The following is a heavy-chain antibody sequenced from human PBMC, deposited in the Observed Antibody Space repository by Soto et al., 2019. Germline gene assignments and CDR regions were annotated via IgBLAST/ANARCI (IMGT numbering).Heavy chain of an antibody. CDR3: ARDLSLWPSPLNWFDP. V-gene: IGHV1-3*01. CDR2: INAGNGNT. D-gene: IGHD3-10*01. Sequence: GASVKVSCKASGYTFTSYAMHWVRQAPGQRLEWMGWINAGNGNTKYSQKFQGRVTITRDTSASTAYMELSSLRSEDTAVYYCARDLSLWPSPLNWFDPWGQGTMVTVYS. J-gene: IGHJ5*02. CDR1: GYTFTSYA.